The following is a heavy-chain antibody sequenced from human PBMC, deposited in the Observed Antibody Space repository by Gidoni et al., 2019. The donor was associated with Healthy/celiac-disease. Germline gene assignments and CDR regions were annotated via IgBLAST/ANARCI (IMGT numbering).Heavy chain of an antibody. CDR1: GGSISSSRYY. J-gene: IGHJ5*02. CDR2: IYYSGST. CDR3: AREHRLGELQFDP. Sequence: QLQLQESGPGLVKPSETLSLPCTVSGGSISSSRYYWGWIRQPPGKGLEWIGSIYYSGSTYYNPSLKSRVTISVDTSKNQFSLKLSSVTAADTAVYYCAREHRLGELQFDPWGQGTLVTVSS. V-gene: IGHV4-39*07. D-gene: IGHD3-16*01.